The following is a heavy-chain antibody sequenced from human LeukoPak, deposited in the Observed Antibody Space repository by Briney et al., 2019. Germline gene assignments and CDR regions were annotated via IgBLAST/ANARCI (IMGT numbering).Heavy chain of an antibody. CDR1: GGTFSSYA. CDR3: ARDRAYSSSWYGDFDY. J-gene: IGHJ4*02. V-gene: IGHV1-69*13. D-gene: IGHD6-13*01. Sequence: SVKVSCKASGGTFSSYAISWVRQAPGQGLEWMGGIIPIFGTANYAQKFQGRVTITADESTSTAYMELSSLRSEDTAVYYCARDRAYSSSWYGDFDYWGQGTLVTVSS. CDR2: IIPIFGTA.